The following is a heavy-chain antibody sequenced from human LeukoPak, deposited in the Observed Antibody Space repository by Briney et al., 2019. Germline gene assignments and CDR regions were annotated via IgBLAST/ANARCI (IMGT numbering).Heavy chain of an antibody. J-gene: IGHJ4*02. Sequence: SETLSLTCAVYGGSFSGYYWSWIRQPPGKGLEWIGEINHSGSTNYNPSLKSRVTISVDTSKNQFPLKLSSVTAADTAVYYCARDTYYYDSSGYYLPKNFDYWGQGTLVTVSS. D-gene: IGHD3-22*01. CDR3: ARDTYYYDSSGYYLPKNFDY. CDR1: GGSFSGYY. CDR2: INHSGST. V-gene: IGHV4-34*01.